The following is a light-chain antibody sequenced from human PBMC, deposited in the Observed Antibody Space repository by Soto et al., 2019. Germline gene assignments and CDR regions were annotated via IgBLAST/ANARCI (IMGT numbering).Light chain of an antibody. J-gene: IGLJ2*01. V-gene: IGLV3-21*02. CDR3: QLWDDSGDHIL. CDR2: DDS. Sequence: SYELTQPPSVSVAPGQTARITCGGDNIGTKSLHWYQQRPGQAPVLVVYDDSGRPSGIPERFSGSNSGNTATLTISGVEAGDEADYYCQLWDDSGDHILFGGGTKVTVL. CDR1: NIGTKS.